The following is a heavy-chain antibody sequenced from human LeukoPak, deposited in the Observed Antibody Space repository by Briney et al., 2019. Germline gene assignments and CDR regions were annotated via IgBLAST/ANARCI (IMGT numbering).Heavy chain of an antibody. CDR1: GYTFISDD. D-gene: IGHD6-13*01. Sequence: GPSVKVSCKASGYTFISDDINWVRQATGQGLEWMGWMNPNSGNTGYAQKFQGRVTMTRNTSISTAYMELSSLRSEDTAVYYCARRSWYDYDYWGQGTLVTVSS. J-gene: IGHJ4*02. CDR3: ARRSWYDYDY. CDR2: MNPNSGNT. V-gene: IGHV1-8*01.